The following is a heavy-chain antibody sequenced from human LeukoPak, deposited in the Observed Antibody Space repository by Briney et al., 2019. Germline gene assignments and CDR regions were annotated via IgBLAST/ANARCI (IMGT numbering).Heavy chain of an antibody. CDR2: IYYSGST. V-gene: IGHV4-39*01. J-gene: IGHJ3*02. CDR3: ARLPDAAMVRGGGAFDI. CDR1: GGSISSSSYY. Sequence: PSETLSLTCTVSGGSISSSSYYWGWIRQPPGKGLEWIGSIYYSGSTYYNPSLKSRVTISVDTSKNQFSLKLSSVTAADTAVYYCARLPDAAMVRGGGAFDIWGQGTMVTVSS. D-gene: IGHD3-10*01.